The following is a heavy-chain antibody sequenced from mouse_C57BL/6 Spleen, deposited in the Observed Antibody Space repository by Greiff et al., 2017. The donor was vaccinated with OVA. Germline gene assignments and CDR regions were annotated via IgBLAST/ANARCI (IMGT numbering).Heavy chain of an antibody. CDR2: IYPGSGST. D-gene: IGHD4-1*01. CDR3: ARRGNWDEGNFDY. CDR1: GYTFTSYW. Sequence: QVHVKQPGAELVKPGASVKMSCKASGYTFTSYWITWVKQRPGQGLEWIGDIYPGSGSTNYNEKFKSKATLTVDTSSSTAYMQLSSLTSEDSAVYYCARRGNWDEGNFDYWGQGTTLTVSS. V-gene: IGHV1-55*01. J-gene: IGHJ2*01.